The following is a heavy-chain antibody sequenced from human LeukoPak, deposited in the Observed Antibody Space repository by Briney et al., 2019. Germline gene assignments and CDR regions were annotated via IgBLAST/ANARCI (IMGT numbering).Heavy chain of an antibody. V-gene: IGHV3-7*01. D-gene: IGHD1-26*01. CDR1: GFTFSSYW. CDR2: MKYDGSEK. J-gene: IGHJ4*02. Sequence: GGSLRLSGAASGFTFSSYWMSWVRQAPGKGLEWVANMKYDGSEKYYVDSVKGRFTISRDNVKKSLYVQMNSLRAEDTGVYYCARDEPVGATTGWGQGTLVTVSS. CDR3: ARDEPVGATTG.